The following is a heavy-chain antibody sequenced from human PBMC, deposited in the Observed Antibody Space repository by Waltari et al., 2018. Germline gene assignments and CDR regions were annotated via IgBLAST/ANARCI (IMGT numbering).Heavy chain of an antibody. CDR3: AKGSISSGYGAFDY. V-gene: IGHV3-30*02. D-gene: IGHD3-22*01. J-gene: IGHJ4*02. CDR2: IRYDGSNK. CDR1: GFTFRSYG. Sequence: QVQLVESGGGVVQPGGSLRLSCAASGFTFRSYGMHWVRRAPGKGLEWVAFIRYDGSNKYYADSVKGRFTISRDNSKNTLYLQMNSLRAEDTAVYYCAKGSISSGYGAFDYWGQGTLVTVSS.